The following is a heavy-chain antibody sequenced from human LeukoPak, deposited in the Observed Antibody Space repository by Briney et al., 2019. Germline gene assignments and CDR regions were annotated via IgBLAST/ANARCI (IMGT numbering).Heavy chain of an antibody. CDR1: GGSFSGYY. Sequence: SETLSLTCDVYGGSFSGYYWSWIRQPPGKGLEWIGEINHSGSTNYNPSLKSRVTISVDTSKNQFSLKLSSVTAADTAVYYCARAGYWGLRGYSYGGWGQGTLVTVSS. CDR2: INHSGST. V-gene: IGHV4-34*01. CDR3: ARAGYWGLRGYSYGG. J-gene: IGHJ4*02. D-gene: IGHD5-18*01.